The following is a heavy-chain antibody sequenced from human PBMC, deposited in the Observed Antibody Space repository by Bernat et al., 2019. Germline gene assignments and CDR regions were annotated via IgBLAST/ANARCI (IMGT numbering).Heavy chain of an antibody. CDR2: ISIDGNKK. J-gene: IGHJ4*02. Sequence: QVQLVESGGGVVQPGRSLRLSCAASGFTINRYAMHWVRQAPGKGLEWVAVISIDGNKKHYAESVEGRFPISRDSSKNTLYLQMNSLRVEDTAVYYCARDINWNFDYWGQGALVTVSS. V-gene: IGHV3-30*03. D-gene: IGHD1-1*01. CDR3: ARDINWNFDY. CDR1: GFTINRYA.